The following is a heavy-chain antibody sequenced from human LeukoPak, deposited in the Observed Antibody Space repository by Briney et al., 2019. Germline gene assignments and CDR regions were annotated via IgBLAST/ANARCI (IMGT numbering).Heavy chain of an antibody. J-gene: IGHJ5*02. D-gene: IGHD6-13*01. CDR1: GYTFTSYG. CDR3: ARDFWVGYSSSWYGNWFEP. V-gene: IGHV1-18*01. Sequence: ASVKVSCKASGYTFTSYGISWVRQAPGQGLEWMGWISAYNGNTNYAQKLQGRVTMTTDTSTSTAYMELRSLRSGDTAVYYCARDFWVGYSSSWYGNWFEPWGQGTLVTVSS. CDR2: ISAYNGNT.